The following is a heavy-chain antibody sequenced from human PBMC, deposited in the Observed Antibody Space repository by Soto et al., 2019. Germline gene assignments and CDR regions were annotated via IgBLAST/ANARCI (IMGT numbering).Heavy chain of an antibody. CDR1: GFTFSSYA. CDR3: AKGRVSSGWYSDY. V-gene: IGHV3-23*01. J-gene: IGHJ4*02. Sequence: EVQLLESGGGLVQPGGSLRLSCTVSGFTFSSYAMSWVRQAPGKGLEWVSTISGSGGSTYYADSVKGRFTISRDNSKNTLYVQMTSLRAEDKAVHYCAKGRVSSGWYSDYWGQGTLVTVSS. CDR2: ISGSGGST. D-gene: IGHD6-19*01.